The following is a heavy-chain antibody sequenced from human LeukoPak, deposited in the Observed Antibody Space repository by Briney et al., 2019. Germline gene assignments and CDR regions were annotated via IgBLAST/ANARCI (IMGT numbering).Heavy chain of an antibody. CDR1: GFTFSSYS. CDR3: ARAGGSRYHYMDV. Sequence: GGSLRLSCAASGFTFSSYSMNWVRQAPGKGGEWVSSISSSSSHIYYADSVKGRFTISRDNAKNSLYLQMNSLRAEDTAVYYCARAGGSRYHYMDVWGKGTTVTVSS. D-gene: IGHD2-15*01. CDR2: ISSSSSHI. V-gene: IGHV3-21*01. J-gene: IGHJ6*03.